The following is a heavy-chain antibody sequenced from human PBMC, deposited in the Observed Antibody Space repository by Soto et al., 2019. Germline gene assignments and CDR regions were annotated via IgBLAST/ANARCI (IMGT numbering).Heavy chain of an antibody. V-gene: IGHV3-66*01. CDR2: FFSGVSQ. Sequence: PGGSLRLSCAASGFTVSSNYMSWVRQAPGKGLEWVSFFFSGVSQSYADSVKGSFTISRDNSKNTLFLQMNSLRAEDTAVYYCAMAAGHDAFDIWGQGTMVTVSS. CDR1: GFTVSSNY. D-gene: IGHD6-13*01. J-gene: IGHJ3*02. CDR3: AMAAGHDAFDI.